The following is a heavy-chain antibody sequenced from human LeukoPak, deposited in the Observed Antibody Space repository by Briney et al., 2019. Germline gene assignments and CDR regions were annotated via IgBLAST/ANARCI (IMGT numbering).Heavy chain of an antibody. CDR3: ARIIVVTSTDYFDS. CDR1: GGSISGTLYY. J-gene: IGHJ4*02. CDR2: IFYSGIT. D-gene: IGHD3-22*01. V-gene: IGHV4-39*01. Sequence: SQTLSLTCTVSGGSISGTLYYWGWIRQPPGKGLEWIGSIFYSGITYYNPSLQSRVTISVDASKSQFSLHLSSVTAADTALYYCARIIVVTSTDYFDSWGQGTLVTVSS.